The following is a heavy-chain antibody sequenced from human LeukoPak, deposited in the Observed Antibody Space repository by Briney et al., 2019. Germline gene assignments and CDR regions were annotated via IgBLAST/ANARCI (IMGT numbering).Heavy chain of an antibody. CDR2: INPNSGGT. CDR1: GYTFTGYY. CDR3: ARAVGYYGSGRIGY. D-gene: IGHD3-10*01. J-gene: IGHJ4*02. V-gene: IGHV1-2*02. Sequence: ASVKVSCKASGYTFTGYYMHWVRQAPGQGLEWMGWINPNSGGTNYAQKFQGRVTMTRDTSISTAYMELSRLRSDDTAVYYCARAVGYYGSGRIGYWGQGTLVTVSS.